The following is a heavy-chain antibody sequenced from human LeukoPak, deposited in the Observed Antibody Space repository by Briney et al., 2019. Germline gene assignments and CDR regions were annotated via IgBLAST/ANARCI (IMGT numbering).Heavy chain of an antibody. CDR2: ISSSSSYI. Sequence: GGSLRLSCAASGFTYDNYAMNWVRQAPGKGLEWVSSISSSSSYIYYADSVKGRFTISRDNAKNSLYLQMNSLRAEDTAVYYCARDGDCSGGSCYSGVDLWGRGTPVTVSS. V-gene: IGHV3-21*01. CDR3: ARDGDCSGGSCYSGVDL. CDR1: GFTYDNYA. D-gene: IGHD2-15*01. J-gene: IGHJ2*01.